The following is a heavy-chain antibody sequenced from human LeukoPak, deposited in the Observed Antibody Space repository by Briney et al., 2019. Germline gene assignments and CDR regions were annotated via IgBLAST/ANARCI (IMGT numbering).Heavy chain of an antibody. Sequence: AGCRRLSCAASAFISSSYAMSCVRHPAGEGRGWGSAISGSGGSTYYADSVKGLFTISRANTKNTLYLQMNSLRAEDTAVYCSARPMDYDSPHFDCWGQGTLVTVSS. CDR1: AFISSSYA. V-gene: IGHV3-23*01. D-gene: IGHD3-3*01. CDR3: ARPMDYDSPHFDC. J-gene: IGHJ4*02. CDR2: ISGSGGST.